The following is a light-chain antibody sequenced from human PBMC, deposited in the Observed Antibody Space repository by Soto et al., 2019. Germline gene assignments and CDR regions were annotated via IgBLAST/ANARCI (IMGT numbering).Light chain of an antibody. CDR1: SSDVGSYNL. Sequence: QSALTQPASVSGSPGQSITISCTGTSSDVGSYNLVSWYQQHPGKAPKFMIYEVSKRPSRVSNRFSGSKSGNTASLTISGLQAEDEADYYCCSYAGSSTLVFGGGTQLTVL. J-gene: IGLJ2*01. CDR3: CSYAGSSTLV. V-gene: IGLV2-23*02. CDR2: EVS.